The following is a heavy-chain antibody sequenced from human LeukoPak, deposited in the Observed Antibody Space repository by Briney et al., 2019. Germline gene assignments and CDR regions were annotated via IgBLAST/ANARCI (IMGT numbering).Heavy chain of an antibody. CDR2: ISSSGSTI. CDR1: GFTFSSHA. Sequence: GGSLRLSCAASGFTFSSHAMHWVRQAPGKGLEWVSYISSSGSTIYYADSVKGRFTISRDNAKNSLYLQMNSLRAEDTAVYYCASSEYQLPFYYFDYWGQGTLVTVSS. V-gene: IGHV3-48*04. CDR3: ASSEYQLPFYYFDY. D-gene: IGHD2-2*01. J-gene: IGHJ4*02.